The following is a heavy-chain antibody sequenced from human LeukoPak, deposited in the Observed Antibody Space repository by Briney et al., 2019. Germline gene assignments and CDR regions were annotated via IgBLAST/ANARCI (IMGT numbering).Heavy chain of an antibody. V-gene: IGHV1-18*01. CDR2: ISAYNGNT. J-gene: IGHJ4*02. CDR3: ASVKTGDYHFDY. Sequence: ASVKVCCKASGYTFTSYGISWVRQAPGQGLEWMGWISAYNGNTNYAQKLQGRVTMTTDTSTSTAYMELRSLRSDDTAVYYCASVKTGDYHFDYWGQGTLVTVSS. D-gene: IGHD4-17*01. CDR1: GYTFTSYG.